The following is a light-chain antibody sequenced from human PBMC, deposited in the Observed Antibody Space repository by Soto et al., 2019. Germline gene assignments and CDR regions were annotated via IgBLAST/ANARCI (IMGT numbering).Light chain of an antibody. CDR3: QQYNNWPPLT. CDR1: LSVSDN. V-gene: IGKV3-15*01. CDR2: GSS. Sequence: EIVMTQSPATLSVSPGERATLSCRASLSVSDNLAWYQQKPGQAPRLLIYGSSTRATGIPARFSGSGSGTEFTLTISSLESEDVEVYYCQQYNNWPPLTFGGGTKVEIK. J-gene: IGKJ4*01.